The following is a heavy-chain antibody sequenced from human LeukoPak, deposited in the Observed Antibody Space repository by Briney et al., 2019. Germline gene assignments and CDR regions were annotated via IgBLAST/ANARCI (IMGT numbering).Heavy chain of an antibody. CDR2: IYHSGST. V-gene: IGHV4-39*07. Sequence: SETLSLTCTVSGGSISSGSYYWSWIRQPPGKGLEWIGSIYHSGSTYYNPSLKSRVTISVDTSKNQFSLKLSSVTAADTAVYYCARGGITFGGVISDWGQGTLVTVSS. J-gene: IGHJ4*02. D-gene: IGHD3-16*02. CDR1: GGSISSGSYY. CDR3: ARGGITFGGVISD.